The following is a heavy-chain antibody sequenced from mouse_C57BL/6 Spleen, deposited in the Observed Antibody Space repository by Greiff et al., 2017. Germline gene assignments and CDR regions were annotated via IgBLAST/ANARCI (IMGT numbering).Heavy chain of an antibody. V-gene: IGHV1-64*01. J-gene: IGHJ4*01. Sequence: VQLQQSGAELVKPGASVKLSCKASGYTFTSYWMHWVKQRPGQGLEWIGMIHPNSGSTNYNEKFKSKATLTVDKSSSTAYMQLSSLTSEDSAVYYCARQLRLRDYYAMDYWGQGTSVTVSS. CDR3: ARQLRLRDYYAMDY. CDR1: GYTFTSYW. CDR2: IHPNSGST. D-gene: IGHD3-2*02.